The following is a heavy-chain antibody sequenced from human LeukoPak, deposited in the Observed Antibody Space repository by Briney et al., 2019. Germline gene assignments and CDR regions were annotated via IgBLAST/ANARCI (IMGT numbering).Heavy chain of an antibody. CDR2: ISGSGGST. CDR3: AKDVIVVVPAAISSYFDY. J-gene: IGHJ4*02. Sequence: GGSLRLSCAASGFTFSSYAMSWVRQAPGRGLDWVSAISGSGGSTYYADSVKGRFTISRDNSKNTLYLQMNSLRAEDTAVYYCAKDVIVVVPAAISSYFDYWGQGTLVTVSS. V-gene: IGHV3-23*01. D-gene: IGHD2-2*01. CDR1: GFTFSSYA.